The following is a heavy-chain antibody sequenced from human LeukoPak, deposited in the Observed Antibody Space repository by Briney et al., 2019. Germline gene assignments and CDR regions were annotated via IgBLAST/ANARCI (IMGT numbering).Heavy chain of an antibody. CDR2: INHSGST. CDR1: VGSFSGYY. CDR3: ARGTPHIVVVPAAAKTNWFDP. V-gene: IGHV4-34*01. D-gene: IGHD2-2*01. J-gene: IGHJ5*02. Sequence: SDTLSLTCAVYVGSFSGYYWLWMRQPPGKGLEWIGEINHSGSTNYNPSLTSRVTISVDTSKNQFSLKLSSVTAADTAVYYCARGTPHIVVVPAAAKTNWFDPWGQGTLVTVSS.